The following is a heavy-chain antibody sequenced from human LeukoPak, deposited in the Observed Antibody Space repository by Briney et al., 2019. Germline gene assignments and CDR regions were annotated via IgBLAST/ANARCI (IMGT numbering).Heavy chain of an antibody. CDR2: IKQDGSEK. Sequence: PGGSLRLSCAAFGLTFSSYWMSWVRQAPGKGLEWVANIKQDGSEKYYVDSVKGRFTISRDNAKNSLYLQMNSLRAEDTAVYYCATGPGYSSSWWGQGTLVTVSS. CDR1: GLTFSSYW. CDR3: ATGPGYSSSW. J-gene: IGHJ4*02. D-gene: IGHD6-13*01. V-gene: IGHV3-7*01.